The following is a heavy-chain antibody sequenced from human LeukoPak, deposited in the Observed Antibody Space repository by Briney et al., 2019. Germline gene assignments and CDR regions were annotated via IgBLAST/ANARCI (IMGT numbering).Heavy chain of an antibody. CDR3: ARGEATIPYYYYYYGMDV. CDR1: GYTFTSYD. V-gene: IGHV1-8*01. Sequence: ASVKVSCKASGYTFTSYDINWVRQATGQGLEWMGWMNPNSGNTGYAQKFQGRVTMTRSTSISTAYMELSSLRSEDTAVYYCARGEATIPYYYYYYGMDVWGQGTTVTVSS. J-gene: IGHJ6*02. CDR2: MNPNSGNT. D-gene: IGHD5-12*01.